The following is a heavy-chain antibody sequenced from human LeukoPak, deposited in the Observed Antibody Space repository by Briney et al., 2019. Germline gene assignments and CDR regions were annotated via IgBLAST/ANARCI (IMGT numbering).Heavy chain of an antibody. J-gene: IGHJ5*02. D-gene: IGHD1-26*01. CDR1: GYTFTGYY. Sequence: ASVKVSCKASGYTFTGYYMHWVRQAPGQGLEWMGWINTNTGNPTYAQGFTGRFVFSLDTSVSTAYLQISSLKAEDTAVYYCARKSGSYRYNWFDPWGQGTLVTVSS. V-gene: IGHV7-4-1*02. CDR2: INTNTGNP. CDR3: ARKSGSYRYNWFDP.